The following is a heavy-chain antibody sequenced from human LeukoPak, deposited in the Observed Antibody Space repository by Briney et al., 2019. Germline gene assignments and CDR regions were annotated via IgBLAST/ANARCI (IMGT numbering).Heavy chain of an antibody. J-gene: IGHJ3*02. D-gene: IGHD3-3*01. CDR2: ISGSGGST. V-gene: IGHV3-23*01. CDR3: AKGVAAFGWDI. Sequence: PGGSLRLSCAASGFTFSSYTMHWVRQAPGKGLEWVSAISGSGGSTYYADSVKGRFTISRDNSKNTLYLQMNSLRAEDTAIYYCAKGVAAFGWDIWGQGTMVTVSS. CDR1: GFTFSSYT.